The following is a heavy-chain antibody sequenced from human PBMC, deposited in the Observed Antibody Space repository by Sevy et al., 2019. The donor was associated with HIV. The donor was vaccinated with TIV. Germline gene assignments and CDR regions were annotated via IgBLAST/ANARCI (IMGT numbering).Heavy chain of an antibody. CDR3: AKGDGSSWWSAFDL. V-gene: IGHV3-23*01. CDR2: ISGGGMRT. J-gene: IGHJ3*01. CDR1: GFTVTSYA. D-gene: IGHD6-13*01. Sequence: GGSLRLSCAASGFTVTSYAMTWVRQAPGKGLEWVSIISGGGMRTYYADSVKGRVTISRDNPKSTLFLELNNLRAEDTAMYYCAKGDGSSWWSAFDLWGQGTMVTVSS.